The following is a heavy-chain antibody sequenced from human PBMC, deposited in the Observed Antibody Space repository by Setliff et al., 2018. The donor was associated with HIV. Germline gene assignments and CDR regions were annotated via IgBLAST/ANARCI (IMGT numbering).Heavy chain of an antibody. D-gene: IGHD2-2*01. Sequence: SETLSLTCSVSGGSISSYYWSWIRQPPGKGLEWIGDIYYSGMTNYNPSLQSRVTISVDTSKNQFSLKLSSVTAADTAVYYCARGDCSSTSCPYLDYWGQGTLVTVSS. CDR3: ARGDCSSTSCPYLDY. V-gene: IGHV4-59*08. CDR2: IYYSGMT. J-gene: IGHJ4*02. CDR1: GGSISSYY.